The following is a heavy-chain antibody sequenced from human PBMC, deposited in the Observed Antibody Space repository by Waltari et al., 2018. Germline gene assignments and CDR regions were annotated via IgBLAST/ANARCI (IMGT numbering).Heavy chain of an antibody. CDR1: GFTFSSYG. V-gene: IGHV3-30*18. CDR2: ISYDGSNK. CDR3: AKDGFDP. J-gene: IGHJ5*02. Sequence: QVQLVESGGGVVQPGRSLRLSCAASGFTFSSYGMHWVRQAPGKGLEWVAVISYDGSNKYYADSVKGRFTISRYNSKNTLYLQMNSLRAEDTAVYYCAKDGFDPWGQGTLVTVSS.